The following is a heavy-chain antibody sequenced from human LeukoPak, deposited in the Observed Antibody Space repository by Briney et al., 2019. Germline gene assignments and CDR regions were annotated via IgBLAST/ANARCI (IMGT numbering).Heavy chain of an antibody. CDR2: IYNGGST. CDR1: GFTVNTNY. Sequence: GGSLRLSCAASGFTVNTNYMSWVRQAPGKGLEWVSLIYNGGSTYYTDSVKGRFTISRDKSKNTLYLQINSLRAEDTAVYYCARASSNSWYNYFDFWGQGTLVTVSS. V-gene: IGHV3-53*01. D-gene: IGHD6-13*01. J-gene: IGHJ4*02. CDR3: ARASSNSWYNYFDF.